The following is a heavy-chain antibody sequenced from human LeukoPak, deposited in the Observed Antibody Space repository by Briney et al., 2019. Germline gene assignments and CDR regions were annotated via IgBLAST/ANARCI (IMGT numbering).Heavy chain of an antibody. J-gene: IGHJ4*02. CDR2: IYYSGST. V-gene: IGHV4-59*12. Sequence: SETLSLTCTVSGGSISSYYWSWIRQPPGKGLEWIGYIYYSGSTNYNPSLKSRVTVSVDTSKNQFSLKVTSLTAADTAVYYCARDGGSGSYYIDYWGQGTLVTVSS. CDR1: GGSISSYY. CDR3: ARDGGSGSYYIDY. D-gene: IGHD3-10*01.